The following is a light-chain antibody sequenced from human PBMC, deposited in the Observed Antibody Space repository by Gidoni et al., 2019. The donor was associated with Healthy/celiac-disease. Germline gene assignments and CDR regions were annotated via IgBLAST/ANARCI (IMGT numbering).Light chain of an antibody. CDR1: QSISSY. Sequence: DIQMTQSPSSLSASVGDRVTITCRASQSISSYLNWYQQKPGTAPKRLIFAASSLQSGVPSRLSGSGSGTDFTLTISSLQPEDFATYYCQQSYSTPWTFGQGTKVEIK. CDR3: QQSYSTPWT. J-gene: IGKJ1*01. V-gene: IGKV1-39*01. CDR2: AAS.